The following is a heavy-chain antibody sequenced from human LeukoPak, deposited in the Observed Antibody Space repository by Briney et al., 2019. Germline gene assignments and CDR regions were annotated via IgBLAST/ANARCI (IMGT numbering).Heavy chain of an antibody. CDR2: IRYDGSNK. D-gene: IGHD3-10*01. J-gene: IGHJ4*02. CDR1: GFTFSSYG. CDR3: AKDESYYGSGSYLLLDY. V-gene: IGHV3-30*02. Sequence: GGSLRLSCAASGFTFSSYGMHWVRQAPGKGLEWVAFIRYDGSNKYYADSVKGRFTISRDNSKNTLYLQMNSLRAEDTAVYYCAKDESYYGSGSYLLLDYWGQGTLVTVSS.